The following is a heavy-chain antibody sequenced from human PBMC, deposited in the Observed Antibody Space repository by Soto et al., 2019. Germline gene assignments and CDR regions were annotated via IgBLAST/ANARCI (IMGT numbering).Heavy chain of an antibody. Sequence: EVQLLESGGGLVQPGGXXRLSCVGSGFTFSAHAITWVRQAPGKGLEWVSTLGTIGAFYADSVKGRFTISRDNSKNTVNLQMNSLRGEDTAIYYCARDLTTHDYWGQGTVVTVSS. V-gene: IGHV3-23*01. CDR3: ARDLTTHDY. CDR1: GFTFSAHA. CDR2: LGTIGA. J-gene: IGHJ4*02.